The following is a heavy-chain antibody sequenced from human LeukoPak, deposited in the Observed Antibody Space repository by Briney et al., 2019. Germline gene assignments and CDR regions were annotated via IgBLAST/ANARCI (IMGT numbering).Heavy chain of an antibody. D-gene: IGHD3-16*02. CDR1: GFTFSSYV. J-gene: IGHJ4*02. Sequence: PGGSLRLSCAASGFTFSSYVMTWVRQTPGKGLEWVSRISGDGAGTYYADSVKGRFTISRDNSKNTLYLQMNSLRAEDTAVYYCAKRDDYIWGSYRYTEGFYFDYWGQGTLVTVSS. CDR3: AKRDDYIWGSYRYTEGFYFDY. V-gene: IGHV3-23*01. CDR2: ISGDGAGT.